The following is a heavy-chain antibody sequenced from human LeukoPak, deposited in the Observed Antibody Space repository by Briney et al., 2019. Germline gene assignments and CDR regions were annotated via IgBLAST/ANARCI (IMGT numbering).Heavy chain of an antibody. D-gene: IGHD3-22*01. CDR2: ISSSSTYI. CDR1: GFTFSSNS. Sequence: GGSLRLSCAASGFTFSSNSMNWVRQAPGKGLEWVSSISSSSTYIYYADSVKGRFTISRDNAKNSLFLQMNSLRAEDTAVYYCARVASSSAFRTDYWGQGALVTVSS. J-gene: IGHJ4*02. V-gene: IGHV3-21*01. CDR3: ARVASSSAFRTDY.